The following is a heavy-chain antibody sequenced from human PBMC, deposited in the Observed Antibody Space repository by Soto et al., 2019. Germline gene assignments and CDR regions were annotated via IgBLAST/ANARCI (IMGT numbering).Heavy chain of an antibody. V-gene: IGHV1-2*04. J-gene: IGHJ3*02. CDR3: ARDGYSYGPGAFDI. D-gene: IGHD5-18*01. CDR2: INPNSGDT. CDR1: GYTFTGYY. Sequence: ASVKVSCKASGYTFTGYYMHWVRQAPGQGLEWMGWINPNSGDTNYAQKFQGWVTMTRDTSISTAYMELSRLRSDDTAVYYCARDGYSYGPGAFDIWGQGTMVTVSS.